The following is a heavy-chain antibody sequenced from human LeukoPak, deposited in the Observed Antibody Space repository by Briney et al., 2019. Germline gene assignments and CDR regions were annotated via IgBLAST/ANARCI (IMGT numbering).Heavy chain of an antibody. CDR1: GFTFSSYS. J-gene: IGHJ4*02. CDR3: AREHRGSSSLSFDY. CDR2: ISSSSSAI. Sequence: GGSLRLSCAASGFTFSSYSVNWVRQAPGKGLEWVSYISSSSSAIYYADSVKGRFTISRDNAKNSLYLQMNSLRDEDTAVYYCAREHRGSSSLSFDYWGQGTLVTVSS. V-gene: IGHV3-48*02. D-gene: IGHD1-26*01.